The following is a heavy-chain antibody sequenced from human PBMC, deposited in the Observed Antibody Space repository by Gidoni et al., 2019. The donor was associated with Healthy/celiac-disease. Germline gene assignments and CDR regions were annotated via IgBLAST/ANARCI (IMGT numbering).Heavy chain of an antibody. D-gene: IGHD2-21*02. CDR2: IIPILGIA. Sequence: QVQLVRFGAAVKKPGSSVRFSCTASGGTFSSYAISWVRQAPGQGLEWMGRIIPILGIANYAQKFQGRVTITADKSTSTAYMELSSLRSEDTAVYYCARDRCTNNVVVTAADYYGMDVWGQGTTVTVSS. CDR3: ARDRCTNNVVVTAADYYGMDV. CDR1: GGTFSSYA. V-gene: IGHV1-69*09. J-gene: IGHJ6*02.